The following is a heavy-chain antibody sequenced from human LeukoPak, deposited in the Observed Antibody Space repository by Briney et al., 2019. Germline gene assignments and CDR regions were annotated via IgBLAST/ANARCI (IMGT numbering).Heavy chain of an antibody. CDR3: ARLELNSSGYYPFDY. J-gene: IGHJ4*02. Sequence: SETLSLTCAVYGGSFSGYYWSWIRQPPGKGLEWIGEINHSGSTNYNPSLKSRVTISVDTSKNQFSLKLSSVTAADTAVYYCARLELNSSGYYPFDYWGQETLVTVSS. CDR1: GGSFSGYY. V-gene: IGHV4-34*01. CDR2: INHSGST. D-gene: IGHD3-22*01.